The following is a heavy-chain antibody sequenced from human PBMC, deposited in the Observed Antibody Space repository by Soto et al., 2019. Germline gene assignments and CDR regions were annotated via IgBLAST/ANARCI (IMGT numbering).Heavy chain of an antibody. J-gene: IGHJ6*02. D-gene: IGHD1-26*01. CDR1: GYAFTSYD. CDR2: MNPNSGNT. V-gene: IGHV1-8*01. CDR3: ATAWRWSQYYYYGMDV. Sequence: ASVKVSCKASGYAFTSYDINWVRQATGQGLEWMGWMNPNSGNTGYAQKFQDRVTMTRNTSISTAYMELSSLRSEDTAVYYCATAWRWSQYYYYGMDVWGQGTTVTVSS.